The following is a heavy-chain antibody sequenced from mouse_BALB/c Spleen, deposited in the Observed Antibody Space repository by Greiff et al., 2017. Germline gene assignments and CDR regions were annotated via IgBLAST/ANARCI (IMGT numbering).Heavy chain of an antibody. CDR3: ARGGGNLDY. CDR1: GFTFSSYA. D-gene: IGHD2-1*01. CDR2: ISSGGST. V-gene: IGHV5-6-5*01. J-gene: IGHJ2*01. Sequence: DVKLVESGGGLVKPGGSLKLSCAASGFTFSSYAMSWVRQTPEKRLEWVASISSGGSTYYPDSVRGRFTISRDNARNILYLQMSSLRSEDTAMYYCARGGGNLDYWGQGTTLTVSS.